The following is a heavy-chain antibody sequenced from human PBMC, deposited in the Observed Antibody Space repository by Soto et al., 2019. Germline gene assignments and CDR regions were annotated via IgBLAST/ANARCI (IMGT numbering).Heavy chain of an antibody. Sequence: EVQLLESGGGLVQPGGSLRLSCAASGFTFSSHAMSWVRQAPGKGLEWVSTVSGTGGSTFYADSVKGRFTISRDNSKNTLYLQMNSLRAEDTAVYYCAKDQGQWTYPNDDWGQGTLVTVSS. J-gene: IGHJ4*02. D-gene: IGHD5-12*01. CDR1: GFTFSSHA. V-gene: IGHV3-23*01. CDR2: VSGTGGST. CDR3: AKDQGQWTYPNDD.